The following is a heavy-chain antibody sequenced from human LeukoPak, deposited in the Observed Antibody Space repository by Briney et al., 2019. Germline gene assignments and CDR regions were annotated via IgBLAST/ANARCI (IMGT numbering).Heavy chain of an antibody. J-gene: IGHJ4*02. Sequence: PGRSLRLSCATSGFTFITYCMHWVRQAPGKGLEWVAVISYDGGNEHYADSVKGRFTISRDNSKNTLYLQMNSLRSEDTAVYYCAKEPTQYGGLYYFDYWGQGSLVTVSS. CDR3: AKEPTQYGGLYYFDY. D-gene: IGHD4-23*01. V-gene: IGHV3-30*18. CDR2: ISYDGGNE. CDR1: GFTFITYC.